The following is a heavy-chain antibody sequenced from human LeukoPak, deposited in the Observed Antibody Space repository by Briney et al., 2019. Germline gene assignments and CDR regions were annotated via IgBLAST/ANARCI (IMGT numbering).Heavy chain of an antibody. CDR2: ISGSGDST. CDR1: GFTFSTYA. Sequence: AGGSLRLSCAASGFTFSTYAVNWVRQAPGKGLEWVPTISGSGDSTYYADSVKGRFTISRDNSKDTLYLQMSSVRVDDTAVYYCAKDPSIAGAGRFPHFDYWGQGTLVTVSS. D-gene: IGHD6-13*01. CDR3: AKDPSIAGAGRFPHFDY. J-gene: IGHJ4*02. V-gene: IGHV3-23*01.